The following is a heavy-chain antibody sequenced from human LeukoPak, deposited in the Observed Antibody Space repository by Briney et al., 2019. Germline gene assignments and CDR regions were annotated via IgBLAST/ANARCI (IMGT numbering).Heavy chain of an antibody. CDR1: GFTVSSNY. D-gene: IGHD5-18*01. V-gene: IGHV3-66*02. J-gene: IGHJ4*02. CDR3: ARQYNYAFAY. Sequence: PGGSLRLSCAASGFTVSSNYMTWVRQAPGKGLEWVSVIYSGGSTYYADSVKGRLTISRDNSKNTLYLQMHSLRTEDTGVYHCARQYNYAFAYWGQGTLVTVSS. CDR2: IYSGGST.